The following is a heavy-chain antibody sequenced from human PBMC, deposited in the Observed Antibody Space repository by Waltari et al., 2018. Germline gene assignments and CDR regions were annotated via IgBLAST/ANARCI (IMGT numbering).Heavy chain of an antibody. Sequence: EVHLVESGGGLVQPGRSLRLSCTGSGFTFGDYAMSWVRQAPGKGLEWVGFIRRKGYGGTTEYAASVKGRFTSSRDDSKSIAYLQMNSLKTEDTALYYCIRGLIGTRDKGYWGQGTLVTVSS. J-gene: IGHJ4*02. V-gene: IGHV3-49*04. D-gene: IGHD1-1*01. CDR3: IRGLIGTRDKGY. CDR1: GFTFGDYA. CDR2: IRRKGYGGTT.